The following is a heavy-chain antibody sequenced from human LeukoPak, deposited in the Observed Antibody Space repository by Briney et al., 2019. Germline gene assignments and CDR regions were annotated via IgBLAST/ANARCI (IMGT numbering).Heavy chain of an antibody. J-gene: IGHJ3*02. CDR3: AKETHSTMVPGYAFDI. D-gene: IGHD2-8*01. V-gene: IGHV3-9*01. CDR2: ISWNGAKI. Sequence: PGGSLRLSCAASGFTFDDYVIHWVRQAPGKGLEWVSGISWNGAKIVYADSVKGRFTISRDNAKNSLYLQMDSLGTEDTALYYCAKETHSTMVPGYAFDIWGQGTMVTVSS. CDR1: GFTFDDYV.